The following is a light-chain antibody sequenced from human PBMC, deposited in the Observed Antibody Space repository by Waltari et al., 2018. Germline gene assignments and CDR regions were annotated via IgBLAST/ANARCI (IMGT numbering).Light chain of an antibody. CDR1: AIISNDH. Sequence: EIVLTQFPDTLSLSPGERVALSCRASAIISNDHLSWYLQQPGQAPRLLIYGASRRATSVPDRFSGSGSGTDFTLTISRLEPEDFAFYYCHQYGSPPLTFGGGVKVEIK. J-gene: IGKJ4*01. CDR3: HQYGSPPLT. CDR2: GAS. V-gene: IGKV3-20*01.